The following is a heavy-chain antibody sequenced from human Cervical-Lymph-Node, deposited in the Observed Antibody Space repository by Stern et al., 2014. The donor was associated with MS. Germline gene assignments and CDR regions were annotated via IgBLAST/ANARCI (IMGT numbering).Heavy chain of an antibody. V-gene: IGHV4-39*01. J-gene: IGHJ4*02. CDR2: VYYSGAT. CDR1: GDSISSYTHY. CDR3: AKHACTGAACPFDL. D-gene: IGHD2-8*02. Sequence: QVQLQESGPGLVKPSETLSLTCAVSGDSISSYTHYWAWIRQPPGKGLEWIGSVYYSGATYYNPSRKSPVTIYVATPKNLFSLGLNSVTAADTAVYYCAKHACTGAACPFDLWGQGTLVTVSS.